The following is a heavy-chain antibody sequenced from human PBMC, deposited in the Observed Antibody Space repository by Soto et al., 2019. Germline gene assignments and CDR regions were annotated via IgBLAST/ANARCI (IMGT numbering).Heavy chain of an antibody. CDR1: GGTFSSYA. CDR3: ERVSGGSGSAAYYYGMDV. V-gene: IGHV1-69*01. J-gene: IGHJ6*02. Sequence: QVQLVQSGAEVKKPGSSVKVSCKASGGTFSSYAISWVRQAPGQGLEWMGGIIPIFGTANYAQKFQGRVTITADESTSPAYMELSSLGSEDTAVYYCERVSGGSGSAAYYYGMDVWGQGTTVTVSS. D-gene: IGHD3-10*01. CDR2: IIPIFGTA.